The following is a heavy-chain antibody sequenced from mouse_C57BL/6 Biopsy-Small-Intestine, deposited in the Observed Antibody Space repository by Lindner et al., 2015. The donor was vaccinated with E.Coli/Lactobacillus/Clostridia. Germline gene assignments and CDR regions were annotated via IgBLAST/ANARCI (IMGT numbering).Heavy chain of an antibody. J-gene: IGHJ2*01. Sequence: VQLQESGAELVRPGTSVKMSCKASGYMFTNYWIGWAKQRPGHGLEWIGDIYPGGGYTNYNEKFKGKATLTVDTSSSTAYMELHSLTSEDSAVYFCARFLITTVVAIDYWGQGTTLTVSS. CDR1: GYMFTNYW. V-gene: IGHV1-63*01. CDR2: IYPGGGYT. CDR3: ARFLITTVVAIDY. D-gene: IGHD1-1*01.